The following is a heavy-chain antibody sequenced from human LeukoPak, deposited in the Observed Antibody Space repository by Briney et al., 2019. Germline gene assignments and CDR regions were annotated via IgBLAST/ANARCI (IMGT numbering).Heavy chain of an antibody. CDR3: ARGGYSSSSGWFDP. D-gene: IGHD6-6*01. Sequence: TGGSLRLSCTASGFNFSSYEMNWVRQAPGKGLEWVSYISSSGSTIYYADSVKGRFTISRDNAKNSLYLQMNSLRAEDTAVYYCARGGYSSSSGWFDPWGQGTLVTVSS. CDR1: GFNFSSYE. CDR2: ISSSGSTI. J-gene: IGHJ5*02. V-gene: IGHV3-48*03.